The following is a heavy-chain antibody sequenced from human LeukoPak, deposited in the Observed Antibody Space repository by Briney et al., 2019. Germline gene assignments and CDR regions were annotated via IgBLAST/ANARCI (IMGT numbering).Heavy chain of an antibody. D-gene: IGHD1-14*01. CDR1: GGSISNNY. CDR2: IYYTGSI. Sequence: SETLSLTCTVSGGSISNNYWSWIRQPPDKGLEWVGYIYYTGSINYNPSLKSRVTISLDTSKNQFSLKLSSVTAADTAVYYCARRRVTGTNTYFYYYMDVWGKGTTVTVSS. J-gene: IGHJ6*03. V-gene: IGHV4-59*01. CDR3: ARRRVTGTNTYFYYYMDV.